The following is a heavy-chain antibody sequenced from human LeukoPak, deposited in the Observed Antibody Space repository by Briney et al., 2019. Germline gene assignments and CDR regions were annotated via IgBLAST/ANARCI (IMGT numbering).Heavy chain of an antibody. CDR3: ARGRLPDY. V-gene: IGHV4-34*01. CDR2: INHSGST. CDR1: GGSFSGYY. D-gene: IGHD6-25*01. Sequence: SETLSLTCAVYGGSFSGYYWSWIRQPPGKGLEWIGEINHSGSTNYNPSLKSRVTISVDTSKNQFSLKLSSVTAADTAVYYCARGRLPDYWGQGTLVTVSS. J-gene: IGHJ4*02.